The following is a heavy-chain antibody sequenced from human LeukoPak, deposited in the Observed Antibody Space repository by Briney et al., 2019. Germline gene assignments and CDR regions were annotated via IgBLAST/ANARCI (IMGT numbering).Heavy chain of an antibody. D-gene: IGHD6-6*01. J-gene: IGHJ5*02. CDR3: ARGQLVGNWFDP. V-gene: IGHV1-18*01. CDR1: RYTFTSYG. CDR2: ISAYNGNT. Sequence: ASVKVSCKASRYTFTSYGISWVRQAPGQGLEWMGWISAYNGNTNYAQKLHGRVTMTTDTSTSTDYMELRTLRSDDTAVYYCARGQLVGNWFDPWGQGTLVTVSS.